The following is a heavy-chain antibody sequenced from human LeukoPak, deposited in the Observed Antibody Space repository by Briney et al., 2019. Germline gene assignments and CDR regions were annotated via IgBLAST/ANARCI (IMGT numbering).Heavy chain of an antibody. D-gene: IGHD6-6*01. J-gene: IGHJ4*02. V-gene: IGHV4-34*01. CDR2: INHSGST. CDR3: ARGLPRIAARFWTDY. Sequence: PSETLSLTCAVYGGSFSGYYWSWIRQPPGKGLEWIGEINHSGSTNYNPPLKSRVTISVDTSKNQFSLKLSSVTAADTAVYYCARGLPRIAARFWTDYWGQGTLVTVSS. CDR1: GGSFSGYY.